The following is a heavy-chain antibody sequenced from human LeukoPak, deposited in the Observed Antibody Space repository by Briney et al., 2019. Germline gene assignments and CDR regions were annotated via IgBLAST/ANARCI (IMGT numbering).Heavy chain of an antibody. D-gene: IGHD3-22*01. Sequence: EASVKVSCKASGYTFHSYGISWVRQAPGQGLEWMGWISAYYGNTNYAQKLQGRVTMTTDTSTSTAYMDLRSLRPDDTAVYYCARPASGYDAFDIWGQGTMVTVSS. V-gene: IGHV1-18*01. CDR1: GYTFHSYG. J-gene: IGHJ3*02. CDR3: ARPASGYDAFDI. CDR2: ISAYYGNT.